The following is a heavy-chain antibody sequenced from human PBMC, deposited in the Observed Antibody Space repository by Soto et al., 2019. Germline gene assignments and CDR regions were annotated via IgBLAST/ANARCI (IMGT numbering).Heavy chain of an antibody. CDR1: GYTFTSYG. J-gene: IGHJ4*02. Sequence: QVQLVQSGAEVKKPGASVKVSCKASGYTFTSYGISWVRQAPGQGLEWMGWISVNNGNTKYAQKVQGRVTMTTDTSTSTAYVYLRRLRSDDTGVYYCAIDECSGGRCYLDYWGQRSLVTVSS. D-gene: IGHD2-15*01. V-gene: IGHV1-18*01. CDR2: ISVNNGNT. CDR3: AIDECSGGRCYLDY.